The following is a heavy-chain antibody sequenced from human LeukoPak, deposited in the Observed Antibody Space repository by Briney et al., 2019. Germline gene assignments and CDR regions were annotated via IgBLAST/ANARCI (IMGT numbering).Heavy chain of an antibody. V-gene: IGHV4-4*07. CDR3: ARFGDTAMVTSV. CDR2: IYTGGST. D-gene: IGHD5-18*01. CDR1: GGSISSYY. Sequence: PSETLSLTCTVSGGSISSYYWSWIRQPAGKGLEWIGRIYTGGSTNYNPSLKSRVTMSVDTSKNQFSPKLSSVTAADTAVYYCARFGDTAMVTSVWGQGTLVTVSS. J-gene: IGHJ4*02.